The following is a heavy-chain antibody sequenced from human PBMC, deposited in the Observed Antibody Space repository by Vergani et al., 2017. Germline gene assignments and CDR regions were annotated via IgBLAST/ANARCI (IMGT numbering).Heavy chain of an antibody. CDR3: ARGQWVFEA. D-gene: IGHD6-19*01. J-gene: IGHJ4*02. CDR2: VSFRGDT. CDR1: GASVNSYY. Sequence: QVKLQESGPGLVKPSETLSLTCTVSGASVNSYYWSWIRQPPGKGLEWMGYVSFRGDTLYDPSVKGRMTISLNTSSNQFSLYLTSVTAADTAVYYCARGQWVFEAWGQGTPVTVSS. V-gene: IGHV4-59*02.